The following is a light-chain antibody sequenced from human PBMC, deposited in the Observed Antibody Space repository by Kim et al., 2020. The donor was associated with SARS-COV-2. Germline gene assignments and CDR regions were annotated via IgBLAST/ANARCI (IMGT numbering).Light chain of an antibody. J-gene: IGLJ1*01. CDR1: SSNIGSNT. V-gene: IGLV1-44*01. Sequence: GQRVTISSSGSSSNIGSNTVNWYQQRPGTAPNLLTYSNNQRPSGVPDRFSGSKSGTSASLAISGLQSEDEADYYCAAWDDSLNGPVFGTGTKVTVL. CDR2: SNN. CDR3: AAWDDSLNGPV.